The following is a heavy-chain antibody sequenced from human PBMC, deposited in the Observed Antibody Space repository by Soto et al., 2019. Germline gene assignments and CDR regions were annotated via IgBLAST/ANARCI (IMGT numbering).Heavy chain of an antibody. CDR2: IDPSDSYT. CDR1: GYSFTSYW. CDR3: ARHRPLLRYFDWLLYDDP. Sequence: PGESLKISCNGSGYSFTSYWISWVRQMPGKGLEWMGRIDPSDSYTNYSPSFQGHVTISADKSISTAYLQWSSLKASDTAMYYSARHRPLLRYFDWLLYDDPWGQGTLVTVSS. D-gene: IGHD3-9*01. V-gene: IGHV5-10-1*01. J-gene: IGHJ5*02.